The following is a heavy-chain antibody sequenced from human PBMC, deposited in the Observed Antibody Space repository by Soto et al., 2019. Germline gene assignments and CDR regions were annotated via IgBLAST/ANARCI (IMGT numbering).Heavy chain of an antibody. J-gene: IGHJ4*02. CDR2: IRNDGSNE. Sequence: GGSLRLSCAASGFTFSNYGMHWVRQAPGKGLEWVAVIRNDGSNEYYADSVKGRFTISRDNPEHTLYLQMNSLRAEDTAVYYCAKGPAGGDTHRSADYWGQGALVTRLL. CDR3: AKGPAGGDTHRSADY. CDR1: GFTFSNYG. D-gene: IGHD3-16*01. V-gene: IGHV3-30*18.